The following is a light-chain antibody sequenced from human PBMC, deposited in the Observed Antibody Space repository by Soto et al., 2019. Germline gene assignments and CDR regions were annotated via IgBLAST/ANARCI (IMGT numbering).Light chain of an antibody. CDR2: DVN. CDR3: CSYTTRSTYV. J-gene: IGLJ1*01. CDR1: SSDVGSYNR. V-gene: IGLV2-18*02. Sequence: QSALTQPASVSGSPGQSITVSCTGSSSDVGSYNRVSWYQQPPGTAPKLIIYDVNNRPLGVPDRFFGSKSGNTASLTISGLQAEDEADYYCCSYTTRSTYVFGXXXXVTVL.